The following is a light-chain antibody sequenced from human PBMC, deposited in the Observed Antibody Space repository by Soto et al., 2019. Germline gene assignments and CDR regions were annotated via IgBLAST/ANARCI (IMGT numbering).Light chain of an antibody. J-gene: IGLJ2*01. CDR2: EVT. Sequence: QSALTQPPSASGSPGQSITISCTGTSSDIGAYNYVSWYQQHPGKAPKLIIYEVTRRPSGVPARFSGSKSGNTASLTVSGLQAEDEGDYYCSSYSGSNTVLFGGGTKVTVL. V-gene: IGLV2-8*01. CDR1: SSDIGAYNY. CDR3: SSYSGSNTVL.